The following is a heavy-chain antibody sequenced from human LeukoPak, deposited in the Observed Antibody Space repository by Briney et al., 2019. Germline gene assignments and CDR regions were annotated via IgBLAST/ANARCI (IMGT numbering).Heavy chain of an antibody. CDR2: IYYSGST. J-gene: IGHJ5*02. CDR3: ACGWFDP. Sequence: SETLSLTCTVSGGSISSHYWSWIRQPPGKGLEWIGYIYYSGSTNYNPSLKSRITISVVTSKNQFSLKLSSVTAADTAVYYCACGWFDPWGQGTLVTVSS. V-gene: IGHV4-59*11. CDR1: GGSISSHY.